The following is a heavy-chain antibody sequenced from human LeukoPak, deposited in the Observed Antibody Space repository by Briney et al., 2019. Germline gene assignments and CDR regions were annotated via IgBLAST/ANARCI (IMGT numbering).Heavy chain of an antibody. CDR3: ARDLSDLNDSSGYWAYY. V-gene: IGHV1-8*01. CDR2: MNPNSGNT. Sequence: GASVKVSCKASGYTFTNYDINWVRQATGQGLEWMGWMNPNSGNTGYAQKFQGRVTMTRNTSITTAYMELTSLRSEDTAVYYCARDLSDLNDSSGYWAYYWGQGTLVTVSS. CDR1: GYTFTNYD. J-gene: IGHJ4*02. D-gene: IGHD3-22*01.